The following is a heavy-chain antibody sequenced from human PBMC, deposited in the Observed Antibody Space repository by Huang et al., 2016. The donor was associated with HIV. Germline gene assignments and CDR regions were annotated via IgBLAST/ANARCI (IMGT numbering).Heavy chain of an antibody. CDR3: AKDWGYDFGAFDF. CDR2: SNWKSGNI. CDR1: GFTFYDYA. J-gene: IGHJ3*01. V-gene: IGHV3-9*01. Sequence: EVQLVASGGGLVRPGRSLRLSCAASGFTFYDYAMHWVRQTTGKGLEWVSCSNWKSGNIAYAVSVRGRFTISSYNDKNSLYLQMNSLRPEDTALYYCAKDWGYDFGAFDFWGRGTMVTVSS. D-gene: IGHD3-16*01.